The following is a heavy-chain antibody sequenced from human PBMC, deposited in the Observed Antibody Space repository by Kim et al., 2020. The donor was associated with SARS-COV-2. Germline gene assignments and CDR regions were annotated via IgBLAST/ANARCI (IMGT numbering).Heavy chain of an antibody. V-gene: IGHV4-59*08. D-gene: IGHD2-2*01. CDR3: ARHLPYASLAFDI. Sequence: YNPSLKSRFTISVDTSKNQFSLKLSSVTAADTAVYYCARHLPYASLAFDIWGQGTMVTVSS. J-gene: IGHJ3*02.